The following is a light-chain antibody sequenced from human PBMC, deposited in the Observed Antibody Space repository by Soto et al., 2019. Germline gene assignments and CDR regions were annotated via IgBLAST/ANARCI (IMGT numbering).Light chain of an antibody. Sequence: EIVLTQSPGTLSLSPGERATLSCRASQSINSRYLAWYQQKPGQAPRLLIYGASSMATGIPDRFSGSGSGTDFNLTISRLEPEDFAVYYWQQFGSSPGFNFGPGTKVDIK. V-gene: IGKV3-20*01. CDR2: GAS. J-gene: IGKJ3*01. CDR3: QQFGSSPGFN. CDR1: QSINSRY.